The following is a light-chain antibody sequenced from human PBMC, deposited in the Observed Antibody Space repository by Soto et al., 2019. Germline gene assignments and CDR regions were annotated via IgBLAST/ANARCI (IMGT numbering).Light chain of an antibody. J-gene: IGKJ2*01. V-gene: IGKV3-20*01. CDR3: HQYGYSPNT. CDR1: RRINSRY. CDR2: GES. Sequence: EILLTQSPGTLSLSPGERATLSCRASRRINSRYLAWYQQKPGKAPRLLIYGESIRATGIPDRFSGSGSGTDLTITISRLEPEDFAVYHCHQYGYSPNTFGQGTKLEIK.